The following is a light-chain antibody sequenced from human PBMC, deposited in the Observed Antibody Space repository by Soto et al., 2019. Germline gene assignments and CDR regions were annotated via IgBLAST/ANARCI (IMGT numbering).Light chain of an antibody. CDR3: HQYGSSPLT. CDR2: LAS. V-gene: IGKV3D-11*01. CDR1: QAVNTR. J-gene: IGKJ4*01. Sequence: EVVLTQSPATLSSFPGDRVTLSCRASQAVNTRLAWYQHKPGQAPRLLIYLASNRAAGVPARFSGSGSGTDFTLTISDVEPEDFAVYYCHQYGSSPLTFGGGTKVDIK.